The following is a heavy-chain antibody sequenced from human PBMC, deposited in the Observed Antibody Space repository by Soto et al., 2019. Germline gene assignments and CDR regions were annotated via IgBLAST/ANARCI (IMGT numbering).Heavy chain of an antibody. CDR3: AKENSLYCSSTSCYLDY. J-gene: IGHJ4*02. CDR2: ISGGGHNT. D-gene: IGHD2-2*01. Sequence: LRLSCAASGFAFSSYAMSWVRQAPGKGLEWVSAISGGGHNTFYADSVKGRFTISRDNSENTLYLQMSSLRAEDTAAYFCAKENSLYCSSTSCYLDYWGPGTLVTVSS. V-gene: IGHV3-23*01. CDR1: GFAFSSYA.